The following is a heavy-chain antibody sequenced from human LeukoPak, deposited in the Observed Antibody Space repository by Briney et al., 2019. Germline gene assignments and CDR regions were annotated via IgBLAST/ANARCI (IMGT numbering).Heavy chain of an antibody. CDR1: GYTFTSYY. V-gene: IGHV1-46*01. Sequence: ASVKVSCKASGYTFTSYYMHWVRQAPGQGLEWMGIINPSGGSTSYAQKFQGRVTMTRDTSTSTVYMELSSPRSEDTAVYYCGGGGYCSSTSCSSPGAFDIWGQGTMVTVSS. D-gene: IGHD2-2*01. CDR3: GGGGYCSSTSCSSPGAFDI. CDR2: INPSGGST. J-gene: IGHJ3*02.